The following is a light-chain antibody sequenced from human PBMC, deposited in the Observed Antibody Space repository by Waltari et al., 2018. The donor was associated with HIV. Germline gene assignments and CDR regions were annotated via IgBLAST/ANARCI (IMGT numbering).Light chain of an antibody. CDR3: QVWDASTTQPLV. CDR2: DDT. CDR1: SIGTKS. Sequence: SYVVTQPPSVSVAPGQTARISCGGDSIGTKSVHWYQQQSGLAPVLVIYDDTDRPSGIPERFSGSNSGNTATLTIYRVEAEDEGDYYCQVWDASTTQPLVFGSGTKVTAL. V-gene: IGLV3-21*02. J-gene: IGLJ1*01.